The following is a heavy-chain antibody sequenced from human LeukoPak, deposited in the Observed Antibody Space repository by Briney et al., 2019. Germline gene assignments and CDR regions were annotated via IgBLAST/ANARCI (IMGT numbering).Heavy chain of an antibody. J-gene: IGHJ6*03. V-gene: IGHV4-34*01. CDR1: GGSFSGYY. CDR3: ARGSRSNDYYGSGSYRPYYMDV. D-gene: IGHD3-10*01. CDR2: INHSGST. Sequence: SGTLSLTCAVYGGSFSGYYWSWIRQPPGKGLEWIGEINHSGSTNYNPSLKSRVTISVDTSKNQFSLKLSSVTAADTAVYYCARGSRSNDYYGSGSYRPYYMDVWGKGTTVTVSS.